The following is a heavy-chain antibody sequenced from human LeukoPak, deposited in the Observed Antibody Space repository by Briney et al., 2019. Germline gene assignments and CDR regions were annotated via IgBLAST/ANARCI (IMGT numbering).Heavy chain of an antibody. CDR3: ARGGVRDDFSGYYFDY. Sequence: SVKVSCKASGGTLSNYAINWVRQAPGQGLEWMRRIIPSLAIANYAQKFQDRVTIIADKSTSTAYMELSSLRSEDTATYYCARGGVRDDFSGYYFDYWGQGALVTVSS. V-gene: IGHV1-69*04. D-gene: IGHD3-22*01. CDR1: GGTLSNYA. CDR2: IIPSLAIA. J-gene: IGHJ4*02.